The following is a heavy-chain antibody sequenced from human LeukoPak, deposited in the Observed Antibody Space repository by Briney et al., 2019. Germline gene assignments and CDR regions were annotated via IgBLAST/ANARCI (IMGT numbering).Heavy chain of an antibody. J-gene: IGHJ5*02. V-gene: IGHV1-18*01. Sequence: ASVKVSCKASGYTFTSYGISWVRQAPGQGLEWMGWISAYNGNTNYAQKFQGRVTMTRDTSISTAYMELSRLRSDDTAVYYCARDPTVTRRWFDPWGQGTLVTVSS. D-gene: IGHD5-12*01. CDR3: ARDPTVTRRWFDP. CDR2: ISAYNGNT. CDR1: GYTFTSYG.